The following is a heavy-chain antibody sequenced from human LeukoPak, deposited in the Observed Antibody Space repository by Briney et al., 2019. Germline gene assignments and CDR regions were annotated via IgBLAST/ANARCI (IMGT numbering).Heavy chain of an antibody. V-gene: IGHV4-61*05. Sequence: SETLSLTCTVSGGSISSSSYYWGWIRQPPGKGLEWIAYVYATGTTNYNPSLKTRATISMDTSKNQLSLTLTSVTAADTAVYYCARVGSGGAWFDFWGQGTLVSVSS. J-gene: IGHJ4*02. CDR3: ARVGSGGAWFDF. CDR1: GGSISSSSYY. D-gene: IGHD6-19*01. CDR2: VYATGTT.